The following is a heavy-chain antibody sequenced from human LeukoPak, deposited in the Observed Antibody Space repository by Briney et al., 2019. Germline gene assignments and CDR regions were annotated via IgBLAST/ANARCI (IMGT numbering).Heavy chain of an antibody. Sequence: GGSLRLSCAASGFTFSTFAMHWVRQSPGKGLEWVSSITGSGPYILYADSVKRRFTISRDNAKNSLYLQMNSLRAEDTAIYYCVRDVGAVRGEVYFDYWGQGTLVTVSS. D-gene: IGHD3-16*01. CDR2: ITGSGPYI. J-gene: IGHJ4*02. CDR3: VRDVGAVRGEVYFDY. V-gene: IGHV3-21*01. CDR1: GFTFSTFA.